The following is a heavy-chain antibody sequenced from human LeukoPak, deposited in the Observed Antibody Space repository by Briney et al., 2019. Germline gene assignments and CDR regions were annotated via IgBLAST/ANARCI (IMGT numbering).Heavy chain of an antibody. Sequence: RTSETLSLTCTVSDYSISSGYFWGWIRQPPGKGLEWIGSIYHSGSTYYNPSLKSRVTISVDTSKNQFSLKLSSVTAADTAVYYCARVSVTTGRLDYWGQGTLVTISS. CDR2: IYHSGST. D-gene: IGHD4-17*01. CDR1: DYSISSGYF. CDR3: ARVSVTTGRLDY. V-gene: IGHV4-38-2*02. J-gene: IGHJ4*02.